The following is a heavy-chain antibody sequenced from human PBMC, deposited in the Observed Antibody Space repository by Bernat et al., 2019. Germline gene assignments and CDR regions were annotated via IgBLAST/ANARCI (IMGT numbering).Heavy chain of an antibody. D-gene: IGHD2-15*01. V-gene: IGHV3-49*03. CDR3: TRAVGEVVVAADYFDY. CDR1: GFTFGDYA. Sequence: EVQLVESGGGLVQPGRSLRLSCTASGFTFGDYAMSWFRQAPGKGLEWVGFIRSKAYGGTTEYAASVKGRFTISRDDSKSIAYLQMNSLKTEDTAVYYCTRAVGEVVVAADYFDYWGQGTLVTVSS. J-gene: IGHJ4*02. CDR2: IRSKAYGGTT.